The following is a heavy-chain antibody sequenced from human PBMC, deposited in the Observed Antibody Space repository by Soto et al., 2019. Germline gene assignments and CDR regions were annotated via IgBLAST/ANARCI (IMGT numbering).Heavy chain of an antibody. D-gene: IGHD3-22*01. CDR1: GGSISSGGYY. J-gene: IGHJ1*01. CDR2: IYYSGST. Sequence: QVQLQESGPGLVKPSQTLSLTCTVSGGSISSGGYYWSWIRQHPGKGLEWFGYIYYSGSTYYNPSLKHRVTIAVDMSKNQFSLKLSSVTAADTAVYYCAIYDSSGSRGFQHWGQCTLVTVSS. CDR3: AIYDSSGSRGFQH. V-gene: IGHV4-31*03.